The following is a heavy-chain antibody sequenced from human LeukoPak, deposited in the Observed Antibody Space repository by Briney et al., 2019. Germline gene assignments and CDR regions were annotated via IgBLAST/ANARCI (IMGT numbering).Heavy chain of an antibody. CDR3: ARGRFYGDYXFDY. CDR1: GGSISSYY. J-gene: IGHJ4*02. V-gene: IGHV4-59*01. Sequence: PSETLSLTCTVSGGSISSYYWSWIRQPPGKGLEWIGYIYYSGSTNYNPSLKSRVTISVDTSKNQFSLKLSSVTAADTAVYYCARGRFYGDYXFDYWGQGTLVTVSS. CDR2: IYYSGST. D-gene: IGHD4-17*01.